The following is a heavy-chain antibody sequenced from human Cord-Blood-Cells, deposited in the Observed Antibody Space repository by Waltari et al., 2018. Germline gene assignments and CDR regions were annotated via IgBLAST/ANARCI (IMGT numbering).Heavy chain of an antibody. Sequence: QVQLVQSGAEVKKPGASVKVSCKASGYTFTSYAMHWVRQAPGQRLEWMGWINAGNGNTKYSQKFQGRVTITRDTSASTAYMELSSLRSEDTAVYYCARVQWFMESALDYWGQGTLVTVSS. CDR3: ARVQWFMESALDY. D-gene: IGHD3-10*01. J-gene: IGHJ4*02. CDR1: GYTFTSYA. V-gene: IGHV1-3*01. CDR2: INAGNGNT.